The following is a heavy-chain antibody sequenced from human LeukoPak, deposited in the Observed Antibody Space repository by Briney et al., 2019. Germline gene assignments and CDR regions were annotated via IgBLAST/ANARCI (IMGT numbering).Heavy chain of an antibody. J-gene: IGHJ3*02. V-gene: IGHV3-21*01. D-gene: IGHD1-1*01. Sequence: NSGGSLRLSCAASGFTFSSYSMNWVRQAPGKGLEWVSSISSSSSYIYYADSVKGRFTISRDNAKNSLYLQMNSLRVEDTALYYCARDSNWALDIWGQGTMVTVSS. CDR1: GFTFSSYS. CDR3: ARDSNWALDI. CDR2: ISSSSSYI.